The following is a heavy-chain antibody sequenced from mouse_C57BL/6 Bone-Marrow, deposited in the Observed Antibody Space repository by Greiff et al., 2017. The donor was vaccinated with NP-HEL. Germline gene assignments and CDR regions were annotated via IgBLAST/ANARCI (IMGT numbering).Heavy chain of an antibody. CDR1: GYTFTDYE. CDR3: TRKEGYDGYYSFAY. Sequence: VKLLESGAELVRPGASVTLSCKASGYTFTDYEMHWVKQTPVHGLEWIGAIDPETGGTAYNQKFKGKAILTADKSSSTAYMELRSLTSEDSAVYYCTRKEGYDGYYSFAYWGQGTLVTVSA. V-gene: IGHV1-15*01. CDR2: IDPETGGT. J-gene: IGHJ3*01. D-gene: IGHD2-3*01.